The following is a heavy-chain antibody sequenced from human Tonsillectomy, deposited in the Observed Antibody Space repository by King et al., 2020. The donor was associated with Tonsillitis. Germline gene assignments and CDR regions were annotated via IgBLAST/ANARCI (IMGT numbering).Heavy chain of an antibody. V-gene: IGHV3-7*01. Sequence: VQLVESGGGLVQPGGSLRLSCAASGFTFSTPWMSGSRQAPGKGPEWGATINPDGSERYYVDSVKGRFTISRDNAKNSLYLQMNSLRAEDTAVYFCAKDASGAYWGQGTLVTVSS. CDR3: AKDASGAY. CDR2: INPDGSER. CDR1: GFTFSTPW. J-gene: IGHJ4*02. D-gene: IGHD1-26*01.